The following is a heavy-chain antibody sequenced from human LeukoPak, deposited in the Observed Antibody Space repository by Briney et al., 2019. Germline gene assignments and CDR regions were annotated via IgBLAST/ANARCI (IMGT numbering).Heavy chain of an antibody. Sequence: ASVKVSCKASGGTFSSYAISWVRQAPGQGLEWMGRIIPILGIANYAQKFQGRVTITADKSTGTAYMELSRLRSEDTAVYYCARAPDSGSYYPYYFDYWGQGTLVTVSS. J-gene: IGHJ4*02. CDR1: GGTFSSYA. CDR2: IIPILGIA. D-gene: IGHD1-26*01. CDR3: ARAPDSGSYYPYYFDY. V-gene: IGHV1-69*04.